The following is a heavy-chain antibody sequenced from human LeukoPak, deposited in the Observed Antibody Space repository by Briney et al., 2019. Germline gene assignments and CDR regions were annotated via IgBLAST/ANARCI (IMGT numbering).Heavy chain of an antibody. V-gene: IGHV3-23*01. D-gene: IGHD1-20*01. CDR2: ISGSGGST. CDR1: GFTFSSYA. J-gene: IGHJ4*02. CDR3: AKDRVSNWNPLGN. Sequence: GGSLRLSCAASGFTFSSYAMSWVRQAPGEGLEWVSAISGSGGSTYYADSVKGRFTISRDNSKNTLYLQMNSLRAEDTAVYYCAKDRVSNWNPLGNWGQGTLVTVSS.